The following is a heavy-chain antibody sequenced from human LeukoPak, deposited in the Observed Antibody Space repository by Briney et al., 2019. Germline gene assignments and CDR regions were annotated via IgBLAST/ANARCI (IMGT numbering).Heavy chain of an antibody. D-gene: IGHD3-22*01. V-gene: IGHV1-69*05. CDR2: IIPIFGTA. Sequence: SVKVSCKASGGTFSSYAISWVRQAPGQGLEWMGGIIPIFGTANYAQKFQGRVTITTDESTSTAYMELSSLRSEDTAVYYCARDGYYYDSSGYYAEWGQGTLVTVSS. CDR1: GGTFSSYA. CDR3: ARDGYYYDSSGYYAE. J-gene: IGHJ4*02.